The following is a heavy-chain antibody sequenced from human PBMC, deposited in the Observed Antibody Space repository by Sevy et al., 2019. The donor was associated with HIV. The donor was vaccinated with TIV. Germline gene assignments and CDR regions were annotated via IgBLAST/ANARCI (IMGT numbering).Heavy chain of an antibody. CDR1: GFTFSRYE. CDR2: ISTGGGNI. J-gene: IGHJ4*02. CDR3: ATSRRDDSNYFFDY. V-gene: IGHV3-48*03. Sequence: GGSLRLSCVGSGFTFSRYEMNWVRQAPGKGLQWISYISTGGGNIYYSDSLKGRLTISRDNAKNSVHLQMNSLRAEDTALYYCATSRRDDSNYFFDYWGQGTLVTVS. D-gene: IGHD2-15*01.